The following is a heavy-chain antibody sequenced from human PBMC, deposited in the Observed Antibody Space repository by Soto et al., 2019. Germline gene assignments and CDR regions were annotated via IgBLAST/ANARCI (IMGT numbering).Heavy chain of an antibody. Sequence: QVQLVQSGAEVKKPGSSVKVSCKASGGTFSTSAISWVRQAPGQGLEWVGGIMPVFATPDYAQKFQGRVTMSADESTTTACLELTSLRTDDTAVYYCARDKARQQLGRNYYYILDVWGQGTAIIVSS. J-gene: IGHJ6*02. CDR1: GGTFSTSA. D-gene: IGHD3-3*02. CDR2: IMPVFATP. CDR3: ARDKARQQLGRNYYYILDV. V-gene: IGHV1-69*12.